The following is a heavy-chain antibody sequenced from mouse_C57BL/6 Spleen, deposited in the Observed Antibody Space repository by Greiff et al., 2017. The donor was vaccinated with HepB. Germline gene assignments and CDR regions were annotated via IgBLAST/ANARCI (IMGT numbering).Heavy chain of an antibody. Sequence: EVKLMESGGGLVQPGGSMKLSCVASGFTFSNYWMNWVRQSPEKGLEWVAQIRVKSDNYATHYAESVKGRFTISRDDSKSSVYLQMNNLRAEDTGIYYCTDLGGVYAMDYWGQGTSVTVSS. D-gene: IGHD4-1*01. CDR3: TDLGGVYAMDY. V-gene: IGHV6-3*01. CDR2: IRVKSDNYAT. CDR1: GFTFSNYW. J-gene: IGHJ4*01.